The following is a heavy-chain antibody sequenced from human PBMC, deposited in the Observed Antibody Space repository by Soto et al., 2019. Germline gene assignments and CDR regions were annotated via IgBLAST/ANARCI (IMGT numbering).Heavy chain of an antibody. V-gene: IGHV3-48*03. Sequence: PGGSLRLSCAASGFTFSSYEMNWVRQAPGKGLEWVSYISSSGSTIYYADSVKGRFTISRDNAKNSLYLQMNSLRAEDTAVYYCVRVRGSRPFDYWGQGTLVTVSS. J-gene: IGHJ4*02. CDR2: ISSSGSTI. D-gene: IGHD6-25*01. CDR1: GFTFSSYE. CDR3: VRVRGSRPFDY.